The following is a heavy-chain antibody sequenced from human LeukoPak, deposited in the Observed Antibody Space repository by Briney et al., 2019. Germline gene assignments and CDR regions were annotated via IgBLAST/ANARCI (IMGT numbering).Heavy chain of an antibody. CDR3: ARLRYSSGWYVPEIDY. J-gene: IGHJ4*02. Sequence: SETLSLTCTVSGGSISSSSYYWGWIRQPPGKGLEWIGSIYYSGSTYYNPSLKSRVTTSVDTSKNQFSLKLSSVTAADTAVYYCARLRYSSGWYVPEIDYWGQGTLVTVSS. D-gene: IGHD6-19*01. V-gene: IGHV4-39*01. CDR1: GGSISSSSYY. CDR2: IYYSGST.